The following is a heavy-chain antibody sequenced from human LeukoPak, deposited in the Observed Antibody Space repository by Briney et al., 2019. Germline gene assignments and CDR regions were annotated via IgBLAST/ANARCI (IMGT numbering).Heavy chain of an antibody. CDR1: GYSFTSYW. J-gene: IGHJ4*02. D-gene: IGHD6-19*01. Sequence: GESLKISCKGSGYSFTSYWIGWVRQMPGKGLEWMGIIYPGDSDTKYSPSFQGQVTISADKPTSTAYLQRSSLKASDTAMYYCARTGYTSGWYVGSFDYWGQGTLVTVSS. CDR2: IYPGDSDT. V-gene: IGHV5-51*04. CDR3: ARTGYTSGWYVGSFDY.